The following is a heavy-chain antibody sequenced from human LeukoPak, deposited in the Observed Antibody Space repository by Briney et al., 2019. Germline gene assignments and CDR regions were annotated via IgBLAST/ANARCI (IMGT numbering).Heavy chain of an antibody. J-gene: IGHJ4*02. Sequence: GASVKVSCKASGYTFTSYYMHWVRQAPGQGLEWMGIINPSGGSTSYAQKFQGRVTRTRDMSTSTVYMELSSLRSEDTAVYYCAREGGSPYYYDSSGYSSTPLDYWGQGTLVTVYS. CDR1: GYTFTSYY. V-gene: IGHV1-46*01. CDR2: INPSGGST. CDR3: AREGGSPYYYDSSGYSSTPLDY. D-gene: IGHD3-22*01.